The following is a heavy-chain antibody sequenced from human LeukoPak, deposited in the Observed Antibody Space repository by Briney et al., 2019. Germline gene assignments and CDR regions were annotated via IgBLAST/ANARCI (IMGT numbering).Heavy chain of an antibody. CDR1: GGSISSSSYY. V-gene: IGHV4-39*01. Sequence: SETLSLTCTVSGGSISSSSYYWGWIRQPPGKGLEWIGSIYYSGSTYYNPSLKSRVTISVDTSKNQFSLKLSSVTAADTAVYYCSVYYGSGSGMDVWGKGTTVTVSS. CDR3: SVYYGSGSGMDV. J-gene: IGHJ6*04. CDR2: IYYSGST. D-gene: IGHD3-10*01.